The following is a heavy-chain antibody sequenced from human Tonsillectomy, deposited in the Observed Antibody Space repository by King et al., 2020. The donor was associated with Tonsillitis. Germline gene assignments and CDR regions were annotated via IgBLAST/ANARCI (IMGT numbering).Heavy chain of an antibody. J-gene: IGHJ4*02. V-gene: IGHV3-33*05. CDR1: GFSFSSNG. CDR3: ARELLYSSGCGIDY. CDR2: ISFDGSNK. Sequence: VQLVESGGGVVQPGRSLSLSCAASGFSFSSNGMHWVRQAPGKGLEWVAVISFDGSNKNYADSVKGRFTISRDNSNNTLFLHMNSLRAEDTAVYYCARELLYSSGCGIDYWGQGALLSVSS. D-gene: IGHD6-19*01.